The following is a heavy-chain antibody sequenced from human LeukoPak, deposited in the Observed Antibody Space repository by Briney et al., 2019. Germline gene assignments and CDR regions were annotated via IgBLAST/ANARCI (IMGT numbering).Heavy chain of an antibody. Sequence: GTSLRLSCTMSGVSLRNYGMHWIRQAPGKGLEWLAVILFDGSEEYYVDSVKGRFTISRDNSRDTLYLQMNNLRPDDTGVYYCGRDRNLRIAHFDYIDYWGQGTLVTVAS. D-gene: IGHD6-6*01. CDR3: GRDRNLRIAHFDYIDY. V-gene: IGHV3-33*01. CDR2: ILFDGSEE. CDR1: GVSLRNYG. J-gene: IGHJ4*02.